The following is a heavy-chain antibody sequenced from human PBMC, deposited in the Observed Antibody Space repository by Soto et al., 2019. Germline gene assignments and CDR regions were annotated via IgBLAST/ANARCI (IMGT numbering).Heavy chain of an antibody. Sequence: PSQTLSLTCAISGDSVPSNSAAWNWIRQSPSRGLEWLGRTYYRSKWYNDYAVSVKSRITINPDTSKNQFSLQLNSVTPEDTAVYYCARDRGAARYYYYGMDVWGQGTTVTVSS. D-gene: IGHD6-6*01. V-gene: IGHV6-1*01. CDR3: ARDRGAARYYYYGMDV. J-gene: IGHJ6*02. CDR1: GDSVPSNSAA. CDR2: TYYRSKWYN.